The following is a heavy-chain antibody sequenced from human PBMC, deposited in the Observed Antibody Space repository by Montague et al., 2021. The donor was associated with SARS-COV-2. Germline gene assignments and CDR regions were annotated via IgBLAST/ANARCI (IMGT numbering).Heavy chain of an antibody. D-gene: IGHD3-10*01. J-gene: IGHJ4*02. CDR3: ARHYYGSGSYYLGEFDX. CDR1: GGSISSSSYY. CDR2: IYYSGST. Sequence: SETLSLTCTVSGGSISSSSYYWGWIRQPPGKGLEWIGSIYYSGSTYYNPSLKSRVTISVDTSKNQLSLKLSSETAADTAAYYCARHYYGSGSYYLGEFDXWGQGTLVTVSS. V-gene: IGHV4-39*01.